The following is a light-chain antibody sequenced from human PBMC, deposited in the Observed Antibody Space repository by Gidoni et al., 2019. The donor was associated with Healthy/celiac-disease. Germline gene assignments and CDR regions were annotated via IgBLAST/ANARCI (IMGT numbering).Light chain of an antibody. V-gene: IGKV1-39*01. J-gene: IGKJ5*01. CDR3: QQSYSTLPIT. CDR2: SAP. CDR1: QSISSY. Sequence: DLQMPPSPSSLSASVGDRVTITCRASQSISSYLNWYQQKPGKAPKLLIYSAPSLQSGVPSRFSGSRCGTNFTLTISSLQPEDFATYYCQQSYSTLPITFGQGTRLEIK.